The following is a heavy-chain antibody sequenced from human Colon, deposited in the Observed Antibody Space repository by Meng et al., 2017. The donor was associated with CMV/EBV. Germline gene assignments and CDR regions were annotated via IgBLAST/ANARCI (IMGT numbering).Heavy chain of an antibody. Sequence: GGSLKISCAASGFTFSSYGMHWVRQAPGKGLEWVAFIRYDGSNKYYADSVKGRFTISRDNSKNTLYLQMNSLRAEDTAVYYCAKGRAGGYTYGYFDYWGQGTLVTVSS. CDR2: IRYDGSNK. D-gene: IGHD5-18*01. CDR1: GFTFSSYG. J-gene: IGHJ4*02. CDR3: AKGRAGGYTYGYFDY. V-gene: IGHV3-30*02.